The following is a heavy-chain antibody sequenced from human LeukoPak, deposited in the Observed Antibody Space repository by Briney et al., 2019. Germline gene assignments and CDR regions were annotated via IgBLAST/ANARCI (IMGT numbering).Heavy chain of an antibody. Sequence: ASVKVSCEASGYTFTSYYMHWVRQAPGQGLEWMGLINPSGSSTSYAQKFQGRLSLTRDMSTSTDYMELSSLRSEDTAVYYCARDNSVGDTAWWFDPWGQGTLVTVSS. CDR2: INPSGSST. CDR3: ARDNSVGDTAWWFDP. J-gene: IGHJ5*02. V-gene: IGHV1-46*01. D-gene: IGHD1-26*01. CDR1: GYTFTSYY.